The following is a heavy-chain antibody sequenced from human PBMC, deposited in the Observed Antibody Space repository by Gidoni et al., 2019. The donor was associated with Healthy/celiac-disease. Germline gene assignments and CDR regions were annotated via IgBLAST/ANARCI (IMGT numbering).Heavy chain of an antibody. J-gene: IGHJ6*03. D-gene: IGHD3-10*01. Sequence: QVQLVESGGGVVQPGRSLRLSCAASGFTFSSYGMPWVRQAPGKGLEWVAVIWYDGSNEYYADSVKGRFTISRDNSKNTLYLQMNSLRAEDTAVYYCARDGESIADSGDYYYYMDVWGKGTTVTVSS. V-gene: IGHV3-33*01. CDR3: ARDGESIADSGDYYYYMDV. CDR1: GFTFSSYG. CDR2: IWYDGSNE.